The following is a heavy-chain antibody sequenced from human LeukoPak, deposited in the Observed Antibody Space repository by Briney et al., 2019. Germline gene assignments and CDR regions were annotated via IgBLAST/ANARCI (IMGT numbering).Heavy chain of an antibody. CDR2: IYPGDSDT. D-gene: IGHD3-10*01. Sequence: GESLKISCKASGYSFTSYWIGWVRQMPGKGLEWMGIIYPGDSDTRYSPSFQGQVTISADKSISTAYLQWSSLKASDTAMYYCARGTTLTEYGDNFDYWGQGTLVTVSS. J-gene: IGHJ4*02. CDR3: ARGTTLTEYGDNFDY. V-gene: IGHV5-51*01. CDR1: GYSFTSYW.